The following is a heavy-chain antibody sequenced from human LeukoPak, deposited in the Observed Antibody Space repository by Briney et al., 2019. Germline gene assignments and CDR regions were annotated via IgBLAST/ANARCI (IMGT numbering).Heavy chain of an antibody. CDR2: VNANAINT. V-gene: IGHV3-23*01. J-gene: IGHJ4*02. D-gene: IGHD3-10*01. Sequence: GGSLRLSCAASGFTFSSYVMSWVRQAPGKGLEWVSGVNANAINTYYADSVKGRFTIPTDNSKNTLYLQMNSLRDEDTAVYYCAKGGQSSRSGYFNYWGQGTLVTVSS. CDR1: GFTFSSYV. CDR3: AKGGQSSRSGYFNY.